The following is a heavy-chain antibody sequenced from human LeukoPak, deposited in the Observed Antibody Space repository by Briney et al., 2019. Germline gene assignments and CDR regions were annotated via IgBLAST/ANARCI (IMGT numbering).Heavy chain of an antibody. CDR3: ASTYDSSGYHLDY. CDR1: GFTVSSNY. V-gene: IGHV3-66*01. Sequence: GGSLRLSCAASGFTVSSNYMSWVRQAPGKGLEWVSVIYSGGSTYYADSVKGRFTISRDNSKNTLYLQMSSLRAEDTAVYYCASTYDSSGYHLDYWGQGTLVTVSS. CDR2: IYSGGST. J-gene: IGHJ4*02. D-gene: IGHD3-22*01.